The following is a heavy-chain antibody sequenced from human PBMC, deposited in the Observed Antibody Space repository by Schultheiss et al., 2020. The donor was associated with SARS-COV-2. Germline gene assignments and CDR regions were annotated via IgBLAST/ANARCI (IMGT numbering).Heavy chain of an antibody. CDR3: ARHPPLTTTYYYYYGMDV. CDR1: GGSIRSSSCY. J-gene: IGHJ6*02. CDR2: IYYSGST. D-gene: IGHD1-14*01. V-gene: IGHV4-61*05. Sequence: SETLSLTCTVSGGSIRSSSCYWGWVRQPPGKGLEWIGYIYYSGSTNYNPSLKSRVTISVDTSKNQFSLKLSSVTAADTAVYYCARHPPLTTTYYYYYGMDVWGQGTTVTVSS.